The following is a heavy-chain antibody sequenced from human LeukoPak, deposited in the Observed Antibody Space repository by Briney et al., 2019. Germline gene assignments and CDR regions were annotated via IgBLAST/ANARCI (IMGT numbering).Heavy chain of an antibody. CDR2: ITWNGGST. CDR1: GFTFDDHG. D-gene: IGHD4-23*01. Sequence: GGSLRLSCAASGFTFDDHGMSWVRQVPGKGLEWVSGITWNGGSTGYVDSVEGRFTISRDNAKNSLYLQMNSLRAEDTALYYSARDRGITVADAFDIWRQGTMVTVSS. V-gene: IGHV3-20*04. CDR3: ARDRGITVADAFDI. J-gene: IGHJ3*02.